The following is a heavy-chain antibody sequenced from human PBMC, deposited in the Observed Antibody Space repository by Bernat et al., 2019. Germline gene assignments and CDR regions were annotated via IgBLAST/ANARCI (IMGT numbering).Heavy chain of an antibody. V-gene: IGHV3-30-3*01. CDR2: ISYDGSNK. CDR1: GFTFSSYA. D-gene: IGHD4-23*01. J-gene: IGHJ1*01. Sequence: QVRLVESGGGVVQPGLSLVRSCAASGFTFSSYAMHWVRQAPGKRLEWVSVISYDGSNKYYADSVKGRFTISRDNSKNTLYLQMNSLRAEDTAVYYCAPGGFQHWGQSTL. CDR3: APGGFQH.